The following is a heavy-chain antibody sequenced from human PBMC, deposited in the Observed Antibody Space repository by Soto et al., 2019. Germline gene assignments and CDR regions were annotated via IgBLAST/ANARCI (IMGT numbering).Heavy chain of an antibody. CDR2: IKQDGSEK. V-gene: IGHV3-7*05. CDR1: GFTFSREW. Sequence: PGGSLRLSCAASGFTFSREWMSWVRQAPGKGLEWVADIKQDGSEKYYVDSVKGRFTISRDNAKNSLYLQMNSLRAEDTAVYYCAGEWDFVLLVYAIRPAPLDYRGQGTLVPVSS. D-gene: IGHD2-8*01. J-gene: IGHJ4*02. CDR3: AGEWDFVLLVYAIRPAPLDY.